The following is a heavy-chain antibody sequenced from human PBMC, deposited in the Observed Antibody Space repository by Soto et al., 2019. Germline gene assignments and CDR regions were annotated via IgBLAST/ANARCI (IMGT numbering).Heavy chain of an antibody. V-gene: IGHV5-51*01. CDR1: GNSFPGYW. CDR3: ARHARSYDILTGYKKRNYFDY. Sequence: GASLKISCKGSGNSFPGYWIAWVRQMPGKGLEWLGAIYPGDSDTRYSPSFQGQVTISADKSISTAYLQWSSLKASDTAMYYCARHARSYDILTGYKKRNYFDYWGQGILVTVS. CDR2: IYPGDSDT. J-gene: IGHJ4*02. D-gene: IGHD3-9*01.